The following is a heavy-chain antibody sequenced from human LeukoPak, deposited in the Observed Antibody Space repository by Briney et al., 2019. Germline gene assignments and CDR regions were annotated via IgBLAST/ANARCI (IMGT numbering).Heavy chain of an antibody. CDR2: ISFEGSNK. Sequence: QSGGSLRLSCAASGFTFSSSGMHWVRQAPGKGLEWVAFISFEGSNKYYADSVKGRFTLSRDNSRNTLSLQMDSLRGEDTAVYYCAKDSPGVRGGPDYWGQGTLVTVSP. V-gene: IGHV3-30*18. J-gene: IGHJ4*02. D-gene: IGHD3-10*02. CDR1: GFTFSSSG. CDR3: AKDSPGVRGGPDY.